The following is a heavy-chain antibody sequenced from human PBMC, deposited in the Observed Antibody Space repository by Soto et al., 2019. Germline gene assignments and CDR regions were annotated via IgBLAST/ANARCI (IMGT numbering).Heavy chain of an antibody. CDR1: GFTFSSYG. Sequence: GGSLRLSCAASGFTFSSYGMHWVRQAPGKGLEWVAVIWYDGSNKYYADSVKGRFTISRDNSKNTLYLQMNSLRAEDTAVYYCARDMYHFGVVINERFDYWGQGTLVTVSS. J-gene: IGHJ4*02. CDR3: ARDMYHFGVVINERFDY. V-gene: IGHV3-33*01. CDR2: IWYDGSNK. D-gene: IGHD3-3*01.